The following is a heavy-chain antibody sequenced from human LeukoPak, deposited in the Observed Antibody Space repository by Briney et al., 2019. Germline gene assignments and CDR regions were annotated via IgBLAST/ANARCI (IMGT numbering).Heavy chain of an antibody. J-gene: IGHJ6*02. V-gene: IGHV3-74*03. CDR3: AREGLHSALIDV. D-gene: IGHD2-15*01. CDR2: ISNDGSST. CDR1: RFTFRSYW. Sequence: GGSLRLSCAASRFTFRSYWMHWVRQAPGKGLVWVSRISNDGSSTTYADSVKGRFTISRDNAKNTVYLQMHSLTAEDTAVYYCAREGLHSALIDVWGQGTTVTVSS.